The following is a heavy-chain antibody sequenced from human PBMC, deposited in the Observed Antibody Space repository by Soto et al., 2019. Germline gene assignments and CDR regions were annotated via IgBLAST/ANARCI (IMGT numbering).Heavy chain of an antibody. CDR2: INPSGDSI. J-gene: IGHJ4*02. CDR3: ARDWEFGY. CDR1: GYSFSSYY. D-gene: IGHD1-26*01. V-gene: IGHV1-46*01. Sequence: ASVKVPCKASGYSFSSYYMHWVRQAPGQGLEWMGVINPSGDSITYAQKFQGRVTMTKDTSTSTLFMEVSSLRSEDTAVYFCARDWEFGYWGQGTLVTVSS.